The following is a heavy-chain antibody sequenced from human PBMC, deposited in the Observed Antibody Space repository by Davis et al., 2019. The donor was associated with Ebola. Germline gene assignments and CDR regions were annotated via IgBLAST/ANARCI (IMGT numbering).Heavy chain of an antibody. V-gene: IGHV1-2*02. CDR1: GYTLTELS. D-gene: IGHD6-6*01. CDR2: INPNSGGT. CDR3: ARTPADSSSSAWFDP. Sequence: ASVKVSCKVSGYTLTELSMHWVRQAPGQGLEWMGWINPNSGGTNYAQKFQGRVTMTRDTSISTAYMELSRLRSDDTAVYYCARTPADSSSSAWFDPWGQGTLVTVSS. J-gene: IGHJ5*02.